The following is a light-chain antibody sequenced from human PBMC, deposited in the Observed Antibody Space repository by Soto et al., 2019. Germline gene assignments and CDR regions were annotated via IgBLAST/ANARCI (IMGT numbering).Light chain of an antibody. V-gene: IGLV1-44*01. CDR3: AAWDDSLNGLV. J-gene: IGLJ2*01. Sequence: QPVLTQPPSASATPGQRVTISCSGSSSNIRSNTVNWYQQLPGTAPKLLIFSDDQRPSGVPDRFSGSKSGTSASLAISGLQSEDDADYYCAAWDDSLNGLVFGGGTKLTVL. CDR2: SDD. CDR1: SSNIRSNT.